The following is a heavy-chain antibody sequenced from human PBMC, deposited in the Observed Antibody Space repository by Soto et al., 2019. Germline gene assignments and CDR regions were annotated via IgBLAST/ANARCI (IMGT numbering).Heavy chain of an antibody. V-gene: IGHV3-30*18. Sequence: QVQLVETGGGVVQPGRSLRLSCAVSGFTFSTYGMHWVRQAPGKGLEWVAVVSYDGSDKYYADNVKGRFTISRDNSKNTLYLQMNSLRPEDTAVYHCAKDHSRYSADYYFDYWGQGTLVNVSS. CDR3: AKDHSRYSADYYFDY. CDR1: GFTFSTYG. D-gene: IGHD6-13*01. J-gene: IGHJ4*02. CDR2: VSYDGSDK.